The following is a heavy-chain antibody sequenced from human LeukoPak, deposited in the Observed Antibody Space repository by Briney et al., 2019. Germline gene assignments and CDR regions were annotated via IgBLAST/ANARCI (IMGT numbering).Heavy chain of an antibody. D-gene: IGHD4-11*01. CDR2: INPNTGGT. V-gene: IGHV1-2*02. CDR3: AKALVSNYGHDAFDM. J-gene: IGHJ3*02. CDR1: GYTFSGHS. Sequence: ASVKVSCKTSGYTFSGHSIHWVRQAPGQGFEWMGWINPNTGGTNYAQTFQGRVVMTSDTSIDTANMDLSSLKSDDTAIYYCAKALVSNYGHDAFDMWGQGTMVTVSS.